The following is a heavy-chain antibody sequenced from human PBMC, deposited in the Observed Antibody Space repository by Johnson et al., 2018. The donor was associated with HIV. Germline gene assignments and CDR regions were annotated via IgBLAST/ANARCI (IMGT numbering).Heavy chain of an antibody. CDR3: AKDAAAAALRAFDN. CDR1: GFTFSDYY. D-gene: IGHD6-13*01. V-gene: IGHV3-11*04. Sequence: QVQLVESGGGLVQPGGSLRLSCAASGFTFSDYYMSWIRQAPGKGLEWVSYISSSGSTIYYADSVKGRVTISRDNAKKSLYLQMNSLRAEDTAVYYCAKDAAAAALRAFDNWGQGTMVTVSS. J-gene: IGHJ3*02. CDR2: ISSSGSTI.